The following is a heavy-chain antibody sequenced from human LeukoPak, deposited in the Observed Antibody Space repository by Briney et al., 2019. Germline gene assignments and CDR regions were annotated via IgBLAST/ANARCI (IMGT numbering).Heavy chain of an antibody. CDR1: GFTFSDYY. D-gene: IGHD5-18*01. J-gene: IGHJ6*02. Sequence: GGSLRLSCAASGFTFSDYYMSWIRQAPGKGLEWVSYISSSGSTIYYADSVKGRFTISRDNDQKSLYLQMNSLRAEDTALYYCVKATRGYPEAYGMDVWGRGTTVIVSS. CDR2: ISSSGSTI. V-gene: IGHV3-11*01. CDR3: VKATRGYPEAYGMDV.